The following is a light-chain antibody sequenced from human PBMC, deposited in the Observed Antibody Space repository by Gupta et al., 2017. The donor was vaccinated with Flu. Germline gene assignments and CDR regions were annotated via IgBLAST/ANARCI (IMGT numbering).Light chain of an antibody. CDR2: GAS. J-gene: IGKJ1*01. Sequence: DIQMTQSPSSLSASVGDRVTITCRSSRAITKELGWFQQTPGRPPKRLIYGASNLQSGVPSRFSATGSGTEFSLTITSLQTEDFATYYCLQHNSYPPTFGQGTKVEV. V-gene: IGKV1-17*01. CDR3: LQHNSYPPT. CDR1: RAITKE.